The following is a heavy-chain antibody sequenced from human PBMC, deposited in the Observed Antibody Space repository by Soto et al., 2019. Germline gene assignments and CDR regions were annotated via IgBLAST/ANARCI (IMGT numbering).Heavy chain of an antibody. J-gene: IGHJ4*02. CDR2: LNAGNGNT. V-gene: IGHV1-3*05. CDR3: AAWGGGIVFSGMFQRPFDY. CDR1: GYSFTSYG. D-gene: IGHD2-15*01. Sequence: QVQLVQSGAEEKKPGASVKVSCKASGYSFTSYGMHWVRQAPGQRLEWMGWLNAGNGNTEYSQKFQGRVTITRDTSARTAYMELSGLRSEDTAVYYCAAWGGGIVFSGMFQRPFDYWGQGTLVTVSS.